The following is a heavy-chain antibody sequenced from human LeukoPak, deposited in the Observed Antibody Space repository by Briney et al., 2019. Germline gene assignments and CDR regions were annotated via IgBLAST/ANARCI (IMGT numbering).Heavy chain of an antibody. CDR3: ANHPQLTIFGVVTHYYYYYMDV. J-gene: IGHJ6*03. CDR2: ISGSGGST. CDR1: GFTFSSYA. D-gene: IGHD3-3*01. V-gene: IGHV3-23*01. Sequence: GGSLRLSCAASGFTFSSYAMSWVRQAPGKGLGWVSAISGSGGSTYYADSVKGRFTISRDNSKNTLYLQMNSLRAEDTAVYYCANHPQLTIFGVVTHYYYYYMDVWGKGTTVTVSS.